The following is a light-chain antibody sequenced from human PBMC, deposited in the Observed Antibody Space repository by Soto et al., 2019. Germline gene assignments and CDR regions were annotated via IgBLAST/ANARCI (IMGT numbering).Light chain of an antibody. Sequence: EIVLTQSPGTLSLSPGERATLSCRASQSVSSNYLAWYQRKPGQAPRLLIYGAYSRATDIPNRFSGSGSGTDFTLTILRLEPEDFAVYFCQQYGGSPPTFGQGTKVEIK. CDR1: QSVSSNY. CDR2: GAY. J-gene: IGKJ1*01. V-gene: IGKV3-20*01. CDR3: QQYGGSPPT.